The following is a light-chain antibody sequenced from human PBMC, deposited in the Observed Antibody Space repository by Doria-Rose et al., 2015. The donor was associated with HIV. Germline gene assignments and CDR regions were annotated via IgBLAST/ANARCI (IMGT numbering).Light chain of an antibody. Sequence: EIVLTQSPGTLSLSPGERATLSCRASQSFSSTYLAWYQQKPGQAPSLIIYDGSTRATGIPDRFSASGSGTDCTRTINRLEPEDFALYYCHQYGTSWTFGQGTKVEI. J-gene: IGKJ1*01. CDR2: DGS. CDR1: QSFSSTY. CDR3: HQYGTSWT. V-gene: IGKV3-20*01.